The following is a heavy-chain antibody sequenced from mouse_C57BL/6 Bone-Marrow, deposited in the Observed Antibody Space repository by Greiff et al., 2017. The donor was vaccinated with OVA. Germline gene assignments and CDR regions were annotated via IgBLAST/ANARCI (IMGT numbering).Heavy chain of an antibody. V-gene: IGHV10-3*01. CDR3: VTPSTTVVAPYAMDY. J-gene: IGHJ4*01. D-gene: IGHD1-1*01. CDR1: GFTFNTYA. CDR2: IRSKSSNYAT. Sequence: EVQLVESGGGLVQPKGSLKLSCAASGFTFNTYAMHWVRQAPGKGLEWVARIRSKSSNYATYYADSVKDRFTISRDDSQSMLYLQMNNLKTEDTAMYYCVTPSTTVVAPYAMDYWGQGTSVTVSS.